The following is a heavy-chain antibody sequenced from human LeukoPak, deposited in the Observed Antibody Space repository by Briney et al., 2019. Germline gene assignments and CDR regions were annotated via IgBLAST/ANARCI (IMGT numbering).Heavy chain of an antibody. D-gene: IGHD6-13*01. CDR1: GFTFSSYG. CDR3: AKPPSIAAAGTYFDY. V-gene: IGHV3-23*01. Sequence: GGSLRLSCAASGFTFSSYGMHWVRQAPGKGLEWVSAISGSGGSTYYADSVKGRFTISRDNSKNTLYLQMNSLRAEDTAVYYCAKPPSIAAAGTYFDYWGQGTLVTVSS. CDR2: ISGSGGST. J-gene: IGHJ4*02.